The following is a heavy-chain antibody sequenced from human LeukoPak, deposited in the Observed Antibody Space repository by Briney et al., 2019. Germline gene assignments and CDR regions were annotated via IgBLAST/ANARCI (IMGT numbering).Heavy chain of an antibody. CDR3: ARDLLVIFGVVFTYYFDY. CDR2: IRQDGSEK. Sequence: GGSLRLSCEGSGFTFSNYWMGWVRQAPGKGLEWVANIRQDGSEKYYVDSVKGRFTISRDNAKNSLYLQMNSLRAEDTAVYYCARDLLVIFGVVFTYYFDYWGQGTLVTVSS. J-gene: IGHJ4*02. V-gene: IGHV3-7*01. CDR1: GFTFSNYW. D-gene: IGHD3-3*01.